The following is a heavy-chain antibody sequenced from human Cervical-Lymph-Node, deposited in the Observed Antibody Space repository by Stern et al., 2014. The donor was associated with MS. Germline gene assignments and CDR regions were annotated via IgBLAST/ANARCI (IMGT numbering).Heavy chain of an antibody. D-gene: IGHD3-16*01. CDR3: AKDALGVRDYFDY. V-gene: IGHV3-30*18. CDR1: GFTFSSYG. Sequence: VQLVESGGGVVQPGRSLRLSCAASGFTFSSYGMHWVRQAPGKGLEWLAVISYDGSNKYYADSVKGRFTISRDNSKNTLYLQMNSLRAEDTAVYYCAKDALGVRDYFDYWGQGTLVTVSS. CDR2: ISYDGSNK. J-gene: IGHJ4*02.